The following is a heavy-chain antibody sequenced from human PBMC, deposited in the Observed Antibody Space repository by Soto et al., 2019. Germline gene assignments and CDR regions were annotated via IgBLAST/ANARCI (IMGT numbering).Heavy chain of an antibody. CDR1: GGSFSSDA. D-gene: IGHD2-21*02. J-gene: IGHJ4*02. Sequence: SVKVSCKASGGSFSSDAITWVRQAPGQGLEWIGEIIPMFDTTNYAPEFQGRVTITADTATTTVYMEVNRLTPDDTAVYYCAREVVTETTLGYFDFWGQGALVTVSS. V-gene: IGHV1-69*06. CDR3: AREVVTETTLGYFDF. CDR2: IIPMFDTT.